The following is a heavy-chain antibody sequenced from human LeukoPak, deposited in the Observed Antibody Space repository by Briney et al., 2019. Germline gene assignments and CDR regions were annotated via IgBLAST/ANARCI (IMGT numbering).Heavy chain of an antibody. J-gene: IGHJ4*02. CDR1: GSTFSSYA. Sequence: GGSLRLSCAASGSTFSSYAMHWVRQAPGKGLEWVAVISYDGSNKYCADSVEGRFTISRDNSKNTLYLQMNSLRAEDTAVYYCAKVGRARGVTYFDYWGQGTLVTVSS. CDR3: AKVGRARGVTYFDY. D-gene: IGHD3-10*01. CDR2: ISYDGSNK. V-gene: IGHV3-30*04.